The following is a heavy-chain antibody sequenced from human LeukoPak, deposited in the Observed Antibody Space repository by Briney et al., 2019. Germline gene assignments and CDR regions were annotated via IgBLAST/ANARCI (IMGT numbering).Heavy chain of an antibody. CDR2: IYYSGST. CDR1: GGSISSYY. V-gene: IGHV4-59*01. CDR3: ARERGYDFWSGYRLTGWFDP. D-gene: IGHD3-3*01. J-gene: IGHJ5*02. Sequence: PSETLSLTCTVSGGSISSYYWSWIRQPPGKGLEWIGYIYYSGSTNYNPSLKSRVTISVDTSKNRFSLKLSSVTAADTAVYYCARERGYDFWSGYRLTGWFDPWGQGTLVTVSS.